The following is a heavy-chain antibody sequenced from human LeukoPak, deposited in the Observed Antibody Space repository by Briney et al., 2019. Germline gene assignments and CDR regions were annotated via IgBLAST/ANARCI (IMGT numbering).Heavy chain of an antibody. Sequence: PGGSLRLSCAASGFTFSDYYMSWIRQAPGKGLEWVAVISYDGSNKYYADSVKGRFTISRDNSKNTLYLQMNSLRAEDTAVYYCAKGDSMGATTSDYWGQGTLVTVSS. CDR3: AKGDSMGATTSDY. CDR1: GFTFSDYY. D-gene: IGHD1-26*01. J-gene: IGHJ4*02. CDR2: ISYDGSNK. V-gene: IGHV3-30*18.